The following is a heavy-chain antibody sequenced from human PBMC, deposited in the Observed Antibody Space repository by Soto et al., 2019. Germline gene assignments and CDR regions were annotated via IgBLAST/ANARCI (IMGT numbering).Heavy chain of an antibody. J-gene: IGHJ4*02. CDR1: GYTFTSYG. CDR3: ARVRGTYYDLWSGYYPFDY. V-gene: IGHV1-18*04. CDR2: IIAYNGNT. Sequence: QVQLVQSGAEVKKPGASVKVSCKASGYTFTSYGISWVRQAPGQGLEWMGWIIAYNGNTKYAQKLQGRVTMTTDTSTSTAYMELRSLRSDDTAVYYGARVRGTYYDLWSGYYPFDYWGQGTLVTVSS. D-gene: IGHD3-3*01.